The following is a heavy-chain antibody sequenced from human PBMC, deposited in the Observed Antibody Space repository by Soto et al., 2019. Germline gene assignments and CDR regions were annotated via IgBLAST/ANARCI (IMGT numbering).Heavy chain of an antibody. V-gene: IGHV4-34*01. Sequence: PSETLSLTCAVYGGSFSGYYWSWVRQPPGKGLEWIGEIYHSGSTNYNPSLKSRVTISVDKSKNQFSLKLSSVTAADTAVYYCATQEVGGSYVYTFDPWGQGTLVTVSS. D-gene: IGHD1-26*01. J-gene: IGHJ5*02. CDR2: IYHSGST. CDR1: GGSFSGYY. CDR3: ATQEVGGSYVYTFDP.